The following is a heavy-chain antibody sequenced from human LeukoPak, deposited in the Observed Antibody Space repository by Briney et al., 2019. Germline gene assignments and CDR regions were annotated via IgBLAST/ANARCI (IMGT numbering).Heavy chain of an antibody. V-gene: IGHV4-39*01. Sequence: SETLSLTCTVSGGSISSSSYYWGWIRQPPGKGLEWIGSIYYSGSTYYNPSLKSRVTISVDTSKNQFSLKLSSVTAADTAVYYCARQPDYGGNGDAFDIWGQGTMVTVSS. CDR3: ARQPDYGGNGDAFDI. CDR2: IYYSGST. D-gene: IGHD4-23*01. CDR1: GGSISSSSYY. J-gene: IGHJ3*02.